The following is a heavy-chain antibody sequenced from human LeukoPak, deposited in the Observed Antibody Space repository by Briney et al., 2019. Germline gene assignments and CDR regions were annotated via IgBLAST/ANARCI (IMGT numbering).Heavy chain of an antibody. CDR3: AKDRSSYCTNGVCDRSDP. J-gene: IGHJ5*02. D-gene: IGHD2-8*01. V-gene: IGHV3-33*06. CDR1: GFTFISYG. Sequence: SLRLSSAASGFTFISYGMHWVRQAPGKGVVWVAVLWYDRSNKYYADSVRGRFIIHRDTSQNTLYLQMNSLRAEETAVYYCAKDRSSYCTNGVCDRSDPWGQGTIVTVSS. CDR2: LWYDRSNK.